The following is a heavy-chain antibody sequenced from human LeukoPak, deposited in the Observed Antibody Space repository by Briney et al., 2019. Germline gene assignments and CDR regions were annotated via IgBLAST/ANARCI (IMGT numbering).Heavy chain of an antibody. V-gene: IGHV3-23*01. CDR1: GFTFSNFW. CDR3: AKEGFDS. J-gene: IGHJ4*02. Sequence: GGSLRLSCVASGFTFSNFWMSWVRQAPGKGLEWVSSISNSGGSTYYADSVKGRFTISRDNSKNTLYLQMNSLRAEDTAVYYCAKEGFDSWGQGTLVTVSS. CDR2: ISNSGGST.